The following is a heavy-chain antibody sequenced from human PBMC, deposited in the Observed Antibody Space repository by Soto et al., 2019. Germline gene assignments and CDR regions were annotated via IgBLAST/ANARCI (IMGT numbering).Heavy chain of an antibody. Sequence: PGGSLRLSCAASGFTFSDYAMHWVRQAPGKGLEWVAVISYDGNNKYYADSADSVKGRFTISRDNSKNTLYLQMNSLRTEDTAGYYCASQLRYFDWSLDYWGQGTLVTVSS. CDR3: ASQLRYFDWSLDY. V-gene: IGHV3-30-3*01. D-gene: IGHD3-9*01. J-gene: IGHJ4*02. CDR1: GFTFSDYA. CDR2: ISYDGNNK.